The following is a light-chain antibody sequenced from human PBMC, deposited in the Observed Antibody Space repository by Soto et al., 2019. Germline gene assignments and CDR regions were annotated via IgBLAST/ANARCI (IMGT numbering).Light chain of an antibody. CDR3: QQLNSYPRVT. J-gene: IGKJ4*01. CDR1: QDINYY. Sequence: DIQLIQSPSFLSASVGDRVTITCRASQDINYYLAWYQQKPGKAPKLLISAASTLLSGVPSRFSGSGSGTEFTLTITSLQPEDSATYYCQQLNSYPRVTFGGGTKVDIK. V-gene: IGKV1-9*01. CDR2: AAS.